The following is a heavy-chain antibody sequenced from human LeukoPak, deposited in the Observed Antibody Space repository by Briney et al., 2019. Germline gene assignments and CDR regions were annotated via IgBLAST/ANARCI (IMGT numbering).Heavy chain of an antibody. CDR1: GFTLNDYA. Sequence: GESLRLSCAASGFTLNDYAISWVRQAPGKGLEWVSGIGSDGGSTYYADSVKGRFTIARDNSKNTVYLQMNTLRAEDTAVYYCAKVPGSYYVDFDYWGQGTLVTVSS. CDR2: IGSDGGST. D-gene: IGHD3-10*01. V-gene: IGHV3-23*01. CDR3: AKVPGSYYVDFDY. J-gene: IGHJ4*02.